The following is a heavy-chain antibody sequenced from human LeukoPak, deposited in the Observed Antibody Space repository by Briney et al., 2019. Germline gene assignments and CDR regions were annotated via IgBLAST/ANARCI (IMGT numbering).Heavy chain of an antibody. CDR1: GFSFSNHG. Sequence: GGSLRLSCVASGFSFSNHGMHWVRQAPGKGLEWVSVIAKDGGAKFYADSVKGRFTLSRDNSEDMFFLQMNFLTVEDTAIYYCAREATWGQWYFDHWGQGTPVIVSS. J-gene: IGHJ4*02. V-gene: IGHV3-30*03. CDR3: AREATWGQWYFDH. CDR2: IAKDGGAK. D-gene: IGHD6-19*01.